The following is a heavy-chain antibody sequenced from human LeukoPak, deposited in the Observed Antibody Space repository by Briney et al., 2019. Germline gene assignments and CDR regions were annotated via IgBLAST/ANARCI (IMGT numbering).Heavy chain of an antibody. CDR1: GFTFRNYG. CDR2: IRTDGGEK. CDR3: ARIGYSTSWANFDY. V-gene: IGHV3-33*01. J-gene: IGHJ4*02. Sequence: TGTSLRLSCAASGFTFRNYGMHWVRQAPGKGLEWVASIRTDGGEKYHADSVQGRFSISRDSSRNTLYLQMDSLRAEDTALYYCARIGYSTSWANFDYWGQGTLVTVSS. D-gene: IGHD6-13*01.